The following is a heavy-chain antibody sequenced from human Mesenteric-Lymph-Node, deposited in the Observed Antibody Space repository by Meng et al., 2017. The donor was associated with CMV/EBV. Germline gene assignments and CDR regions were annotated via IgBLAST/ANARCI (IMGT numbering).Heavy chain of an antibody. J-gene: IGHJ5*02. D-gene: IGHD4-23*01. Sequence: TCAVSGGSIRNGYPWSWLRQPPGKGLEWIGYIYQSGSTYYNPSLNGRVSISADRSRNQFSLKLSSVTAADTAVYYCARGGNSQYPILSWGQGTLVTVSS. V-gene: IGHV4-30-2*01. CDR2: IYQSGST. CDR1: GGSIRNGYP. CDR3: ARGGNSQYPILS.